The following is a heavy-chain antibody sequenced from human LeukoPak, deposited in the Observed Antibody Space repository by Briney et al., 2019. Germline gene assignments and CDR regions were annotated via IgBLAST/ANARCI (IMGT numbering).Heavy chain of an antibody. V-gene: IGHV3-64*01. CDR2: IGSNGGST. CDR3: ARYSGYNGCLDY. D-gene: IGHD3-22*01. Sequence: GGSLRLSCAASGFTFSSYAMHWVRQAPGKGLEYVSAIGSNGGSTYYANSVKGRFTISRDNSKNTLYLQMGSLRAEDMAVYFCARYSGYNGCLDYWGQGTLVTVSS. J-gene: IGHJ4*02. CDR1: GFTFSSYA.